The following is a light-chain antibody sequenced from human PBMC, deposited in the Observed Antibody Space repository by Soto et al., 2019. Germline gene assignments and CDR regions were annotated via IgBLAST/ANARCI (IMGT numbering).Light chain of an antibody. CDR2: DAS. Sequence: EIVLTQSPATLSLSPGERATLSCRASQSVSSYLAWYQQKPGQAPRLLIYDASNRATGIPARFSCSGSGTDFTLTSSSLEPEYFAVYYCQQRSNWLTFGGGTKVEIK. CDR1: QSVSSY. J-gene: IGKJ4*01. V-gene: IGKV3-11*01. CDR3: QQRSNWLT.